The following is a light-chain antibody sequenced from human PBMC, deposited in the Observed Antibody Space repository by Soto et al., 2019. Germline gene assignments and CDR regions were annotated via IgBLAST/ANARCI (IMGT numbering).Light chain of an antibody. V-gene: IGKV1-9*01. CDR3: QQLNSYPRT. Sequence: DIQLTQSPSFLSASVGDRVTITCRASQGISSYLSWYQQQPGKAPNLLIYAASTLQSGVPSRFSGSGSGTEFTLTISSLQAEDFTTYYCQQLNSYPRTFGQGTKVEIK. CDR2: AAS. CDR1: QGISSY. J-gene: IGKJ1*01.